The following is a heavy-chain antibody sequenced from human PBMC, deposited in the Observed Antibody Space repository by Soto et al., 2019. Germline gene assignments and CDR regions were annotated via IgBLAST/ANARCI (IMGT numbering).Heavy chain of an antibody. J-gene: IGHJ4*02. CDR3: ARGKYYYDSSGYYDY. CDR1: GFTFSSSG. CDR2: ISHDGSKK. V-gene: IGHV3-30*03. D-gene: IGHD3-22*01. Sequence: PGGSLRLSCAASGFTFSSSGMHWVRQAPGKGLEWVAVISHDGSKKYYGDSVKGRYTISRDNSKKILYLQMNSLRAEDTAVYYCARGKYYYDSSGYYDYWGQGTLVTVSS.